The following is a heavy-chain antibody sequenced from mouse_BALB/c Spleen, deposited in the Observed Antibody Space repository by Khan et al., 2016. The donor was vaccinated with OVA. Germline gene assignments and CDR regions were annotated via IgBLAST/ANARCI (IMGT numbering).Heavy chain of an antibody. Sequence: QVTLKESGPGILQPSQTLSLTCSFSGFSLSSSGMGVSWIRQPSGQGLEWLAHIYWDDDKRYNPSLKSRITVSKDTSRNQVFLNITNVDTAETATYYCARSRALNSFVMDYSGQGSSVVFSS. CDR2: IYWDDDK. CDR1: GFSLSSSGMG. J-gene: IGHJ4*01. V-gene: IGHV8-12*01. CDR3: ARSRALNSFVMDY.